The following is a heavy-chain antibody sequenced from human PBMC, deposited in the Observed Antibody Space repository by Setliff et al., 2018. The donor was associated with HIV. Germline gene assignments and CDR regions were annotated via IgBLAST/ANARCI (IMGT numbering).Heavy chain of an antibody. V-gene: IGHV4-59*11. D-gene: IGHD2-2*01. Sequence: PSETLSLTCTVSGDSINTHYWSWIRQPPGKGLEWIGCISHSGNTNFNPSLNSRVTISVDTSKNQFSLKLPSVTAADTAVYCCARTHRYCSGNSCSKVSFDSWGQGALVTVSS. CDR1: GDSINTHY. CDR2: ISHSGNT. J-gene: IGHJ4*02. CDR3: ARTHRYCSGNSCSKVSFDS.